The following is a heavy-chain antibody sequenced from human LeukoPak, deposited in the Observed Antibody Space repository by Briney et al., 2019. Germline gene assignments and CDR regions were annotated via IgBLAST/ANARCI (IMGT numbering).Heavy chain of an antibody. V-gene: IGHV3-49*04. CDR3: TRAETTVVTPYYYYYYTDV. Sequence: GGSLRLSCTASGFTFGDYAMSWVRQAPGEGLEWVGFIRSKAYGGTTEYAASVKGRFTISRDDSKSIAYLQMNSLKTEDTAVYYCTRAETTVVTPYYYYYYTDVWGKGTTVTASS. CDR2: IRSKAYGGTT. D-gene: IGHD4-23*01. CDR1: GFTFGDYA. J-gene: IGHJ6*03.